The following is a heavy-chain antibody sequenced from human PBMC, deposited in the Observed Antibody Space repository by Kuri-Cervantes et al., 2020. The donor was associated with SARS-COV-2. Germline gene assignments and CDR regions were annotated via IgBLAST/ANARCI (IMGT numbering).Heavy chain of an antibody. Sequence: ASVKVSCKASGYTLTSYAVHWVRQAPGQRLEWMGWINAGNGNTKYSQKFQGRVTITRDTSASTAYMELSSLRSEDTAVYYCASVPTSGYYLLWGQGTLVTVSS. D-gene: IGHD3-22*01. CDR3: ASVPTSGYYLL. J-gene: IGHJ4*02. CDR1: GYTLTSYA. CDR2: INAGNGNT. V-gene: IGHV1-3*01.